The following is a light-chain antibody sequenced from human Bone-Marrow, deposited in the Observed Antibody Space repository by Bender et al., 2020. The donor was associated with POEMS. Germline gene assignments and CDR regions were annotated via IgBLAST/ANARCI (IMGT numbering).Light chain of an antibody. CDR2: EVS. Sequence: QSALTQPPSASGSPGQSVTISCTGTSSDVGGYNYVSWYQQHPGKAPKLMIYEVSKRPSGVPDRFSGSKSGNTASLTVSVLQAEDEADYFCCSYAGSYTWVFGGGTILTVL. CDR1: SSDVGGYNY. J-gene: IGLJ3*02. CDR3: CSYAGSYTWV. V-gene: IGLV2-8*01.